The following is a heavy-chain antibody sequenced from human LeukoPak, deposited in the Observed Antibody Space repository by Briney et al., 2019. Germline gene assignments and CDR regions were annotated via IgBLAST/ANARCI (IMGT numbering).Heavy chain of an antibody. Sequence: SVKVSCKASGGTFISYAISWVRQAPGQGLEWMGGIIPIFGTANYAQKFQGRVTITADESTSTAYMELSSLRSEDTAVYYCARRGYGDYYYYGMDVWGQGTTVTVSS. CDR1: GGTFISYA. CDR3: ARRGYGDYYYYGMDV. J-gene: IGHJ6*02. D-gene: IGHD4-17*01. CDR2: IIPIFGTA. V-gene: IGHV1-69*13.